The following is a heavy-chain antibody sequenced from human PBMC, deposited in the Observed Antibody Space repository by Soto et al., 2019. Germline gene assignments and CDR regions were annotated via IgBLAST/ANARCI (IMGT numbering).Heavy chain of an antibody. CDR3: ARADPRAQLWLSPDY. Sequence: GGSLRLSCAASGFTFSSSGMHWVRQAPGKGLEWVAVIWYDGSNKYYADSVKGRFTISRDNSKNTLYLQMNSLRAEDTAVYYCARADPRAQLWLSPDYWGQGTLVTVSS. CDR1: GFTFSSSG. V-gene: IGHV3-33*01. D-gene: IGHD5-18*01. CDR2: IWYDGSNK. J-gene: IGHJ4*02.